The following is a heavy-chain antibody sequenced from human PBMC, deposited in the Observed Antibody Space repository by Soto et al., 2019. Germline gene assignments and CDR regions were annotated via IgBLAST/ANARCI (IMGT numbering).Heavy chain of an antibody. Sequence: ASVKVSCKFSGYTLTELSMHCVRQAPGKGLEWMGGFDPEDGETIYAQKFQGRVTMTEDTSTDTAYMELSSLRSEDTAVYYCATAGHPRYSSGWWWFDPWGQGTLVTVSS. CDR3: ATAGHPRYSSGWWWFDP. CDR1: GYTLTELS. CDR2: FDPEDGET. V-gene: IGHV1-24*01. D-gene: IGHD6-19*01. J-gene: IGHJ5*02.